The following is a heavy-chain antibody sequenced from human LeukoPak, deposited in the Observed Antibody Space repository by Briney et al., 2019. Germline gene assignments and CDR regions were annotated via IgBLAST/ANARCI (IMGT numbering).Heavy chain of an antibody. Sequence: PSQTLSLTCTVSGGSISSGDYYWSWIRQPPGKGLEWIGYIYYSGSTYYNPSLKSRVTISVDTSKNQFSLNLSSVTAADTAVYYCARVGPSNSWLYYFDYWGQGTLVTVSS. CDR1: GGSISSGDYY. J-gene: IGHJ4*02. CDR2: IYYSGST. CDR3: ARVGPSNSWLYYFDY. V-gene: IGHV4-30-4*01. D-gene: IGHD6-13*01.